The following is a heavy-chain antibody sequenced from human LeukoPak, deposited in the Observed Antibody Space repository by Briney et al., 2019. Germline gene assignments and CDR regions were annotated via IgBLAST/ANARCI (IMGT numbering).Heavy chain of an antibody. V-gene: IGHV1-8*01. D-gene: IGHD2-2*01. CDR1: GYTFTSYD. Sequence: ASVKVSCKASGYTFTSYDINWVRQATGQGLEWMGWMNPNSGNTGYAQKFQGRVTMTRNTSISTAHMELSSLRSEDTAVYYCARAKRVSSTSRRTYYYYYYYMDVWGKGTTVTVSS. J-gene: IGHJ6*03. CDR3: ARAKRVSSTSRRTYYYYYYYMDV. CDR2: MNPNSGNT.